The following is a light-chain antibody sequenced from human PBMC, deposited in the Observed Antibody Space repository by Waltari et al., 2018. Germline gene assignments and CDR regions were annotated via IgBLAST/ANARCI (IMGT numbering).Light chain of an antibody. CDR2: DTY. J-gene: IGKJ4*01. CDR1: QSVQNY. Sequence: ETVLTQSPATLSLSPGERATLSCRASQSVQNYLAWYQQRPGQAPRLLIYDTYARASGIPARFSGGGSDADFPLTISSLEPEDFAVYYCQQRKNWPVTFGGGTKVDIK. CDR3: QQRKNWPVT. V-gene: IGKV3-11*01.